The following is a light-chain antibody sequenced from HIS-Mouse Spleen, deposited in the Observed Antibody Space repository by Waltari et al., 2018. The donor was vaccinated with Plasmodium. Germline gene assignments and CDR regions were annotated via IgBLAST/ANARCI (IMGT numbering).Light chain of an antibody. CDR3: QSADSSGTPNWV. CDR1: ALPNQL. V-gene: IGLV3-25*03. Sequence: SYELTQPPSVSVSPGQTARITCPGDALPNQLHYWYQQKPGQAPVLVIYKDSERPSGIPERFSGSSSGTTVTLTISGVQAEDEADYYCQSADSSGTPNWVFGGGTKLTVL. CDR2: KDS. J-gene: IGLJ3*02.